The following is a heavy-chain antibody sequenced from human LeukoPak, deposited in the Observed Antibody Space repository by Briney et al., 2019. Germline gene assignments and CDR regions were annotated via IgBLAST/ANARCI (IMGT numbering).Heavy chain of an antibody. J-gene: IGHJ4*02. CDR1: GGSITSSNFY. CDR2: IFYTGNT. Sequence: PSETLSLTCTVSGGSITSSNFYWGWVRQPPGKGLEWIGSIFYTGNTYYQPSLRGRLSISLDTYKNLFSLRLNSVTAADTAVYYCARNYYDSSGYYIDQFYFDSWGQGTLVTVSS. CDR3: ARNYYDSSGYYIDQFYFDS. D-gene: IGHD3-22*01. V-gene: IGHV4-39*07.